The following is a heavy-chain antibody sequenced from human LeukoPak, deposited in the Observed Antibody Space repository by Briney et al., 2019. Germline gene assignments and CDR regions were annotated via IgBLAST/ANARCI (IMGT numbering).Heavy chain of an antibody. V-gene: IGHV3-43*02. CDR1: GFTFDDYA. Sequence: GGSLRLSCAASGFTFDDYAMHWVRQAPGKGLEWVSLISGDGGSTSYADSVKGRFAISRDNSKNTLYLQMSSLRPEDTAVYYCARDLYSSGDYYIDYWGQGTLVTVSS. CDR2: ISGDGGST. CDR3: ARDLYSSGDYYIDY. D-gene: IGHD6-19*01. J-gene: IGHJ4*02.